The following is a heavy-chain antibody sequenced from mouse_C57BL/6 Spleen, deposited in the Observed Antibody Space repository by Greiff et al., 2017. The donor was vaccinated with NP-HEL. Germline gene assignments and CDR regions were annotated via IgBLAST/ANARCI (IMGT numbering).Heavy chain of an antibody. CDR1: GYTFTDYN. CDR2: INPNNGGT. J-gene: IGHJ4*01. CDR3: ARSGLLPFYAMDY. Sequence: VHVKQSGPELVKPGASVKMSCKASGYTFTDYNMHWVKQSHGKSLEWIGYINPNNGGTSYNQKFKGKATLTVNKSSSTAYMELRSLTSEDSAVYYCARSGLLPFYAMDYWGQGTSVTVSS. D-gene: IGHD2-3*01. V-gene: IGHV1-22*01.